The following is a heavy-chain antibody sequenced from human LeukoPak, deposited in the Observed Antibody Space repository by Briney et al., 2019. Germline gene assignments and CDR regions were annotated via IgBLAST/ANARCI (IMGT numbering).Heavy chain of an antibody. CDR3: ARGKIAAAGTKYYGMDV. D-gene: IGHD6-13*01. Sequence: ASVKVSCKASGYTFTGYYMHWVRQAPGQGLEWVGWINPNSGGTNYAQKFQGWVTMTRDTSISTAYMELSRLRSDDTAVYYCARGKIAAAGTKYYGMDVWGKGTTVTVSS. CDR1: GYTFTGYY. CDR2: INPNSGGT. J-gene: IGHJ6*04. V-gene: IGHV1-2*04.